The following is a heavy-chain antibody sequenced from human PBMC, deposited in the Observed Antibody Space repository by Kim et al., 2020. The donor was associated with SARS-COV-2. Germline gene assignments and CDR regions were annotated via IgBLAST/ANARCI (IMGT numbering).Heavy chain of an antibody. CDR1: GYTFTSYG. J-gene: IGHJ6*03. D-gene: IGHD3-3*01. Sequence: ASVKVSCKASGYTFTSYGISWVRQAPGQGLEWMGWISAYNGNINYAQKLQGRVTMTTDTSTSTAYMELRSLRSDDTAVYYCARWKIRFLEWPPRANYYYYMDVWGEGTTVTVSS. V-gene: IGHV1-18*01. CDR2: ISAYNGNI. CDR3: ARWKIRFLEWPPRANYYYYMDV.